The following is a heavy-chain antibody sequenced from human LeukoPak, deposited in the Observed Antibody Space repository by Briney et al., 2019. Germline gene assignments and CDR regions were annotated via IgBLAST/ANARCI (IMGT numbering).Heavy chain of an antibody. V-gene: IGHV3-30*14. CDR1: GFTFSSYA. J-gene: IGHJ3*02. Sequence: PGGSLRLSCAASGFTFSSYAMHWVRQAPGKGLEWVAVISYDGSNKYYADSVKGRFTISRDNSKNTLYLQMNSPRAEDTAVYYCARDPVVPAAMGAFDIWGQGTMVTVSS. CDR3: ARDPVVPAAMGAFDI. D-gene: IGHD2-2*01. CDR2: ISYDGSNK.